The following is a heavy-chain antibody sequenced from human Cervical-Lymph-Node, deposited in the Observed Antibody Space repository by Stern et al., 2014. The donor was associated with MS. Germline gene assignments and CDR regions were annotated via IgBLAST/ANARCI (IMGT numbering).Heavy chain of an antibody. V-gene: IGHV3-23*04. CDR1: GFTFNIYA. CDR2: IRANGNVA. CDR3: ARESQNYYGMDV. D-gene: IGHD2/OR15-2a*01. Sequence: VQLVESGGGLALPGGSLRLTCAASGFTFNIYAMSWVRQAPGQGLEWVSRIRANGNVANDADSVKGSFTISRDNSKNTVYLQLSSLRVEDTAIYYCARESQNYYGMDVWGQGRRSPSP. J-gene: IGHJ6*02.